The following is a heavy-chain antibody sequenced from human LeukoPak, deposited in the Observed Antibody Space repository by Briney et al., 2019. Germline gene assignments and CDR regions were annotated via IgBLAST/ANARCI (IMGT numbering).Heavy chain of an antibody. CDR2: IKQDGSEK. CDR1: GFTFGDYA. J-gene: IGHJ4*02. V-gene: IGHV3-7*01. Sequence: PGGSLRLSCATSGFTFGDYAMSWVRQAPGKGLEWVANIKQDGSEKYYVDSVKGRFTISRDNAKNSLYLQMNSLRAEDTAVYYCARWSSGWFFDYWGQGTLVTVSS. CDR3: ARWSSGWFFDY. D-gene: IGHD6-19*01.